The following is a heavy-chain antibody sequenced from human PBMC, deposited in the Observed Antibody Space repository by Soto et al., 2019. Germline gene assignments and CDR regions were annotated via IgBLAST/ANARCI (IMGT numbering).Heavy chain of an antibody. D-gene: IGHD3-9*01. CDR3: VRDFDVNTALDYWYFDL. CDR2: IYSSGRT. V-gene: IGHV4-4*07. Sequence: QVHLQESGPGVVKASETLSLTCSLSGGSTSGKYRSWIRQSAGKGLEWIGRIYSSGRTHYNPSLGSRVSMSVAQNSFSLRLTSVTAADTAIYYCVRDFDVNTALDYWYFDLWGRGTQVSVSS. J-gene: IGHJ2*01. CDR1: GGSTSGKY.